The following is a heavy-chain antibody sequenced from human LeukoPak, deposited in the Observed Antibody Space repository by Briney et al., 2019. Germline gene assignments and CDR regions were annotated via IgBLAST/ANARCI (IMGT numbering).Heavy chain of an antibody. J-gene: IGHJ4*02. Sequence: PSETLSLTCAVYGGSFSGYYWSWIRQPPGKGLEWIGEINHSGSTNYNPSLKSRVTISVDTSKNQFSLKLSSVTAADTAVYYCARSTAYYDFWSGYYTSGDFGYWGQGTLVTVSS. D-gene: IGHD3-3*01. CDR1: GGSFSGYY. V-gene: IGHV4-34*01. CDR2: INHSGST. CDR3: ARSTAYYDFWSGYYTSGDFGY.